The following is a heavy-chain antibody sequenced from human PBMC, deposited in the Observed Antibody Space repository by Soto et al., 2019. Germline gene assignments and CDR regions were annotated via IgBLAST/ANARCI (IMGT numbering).Heavy chain of an antibody. CDR2: IGSSSSYT. V-gene: IGHV3-11*05. D-gene: IGHD3-9*01. CDR3: ARMRPTGYYNY. J-gene: IGHJ4*02. Sequence: QVQLVESGGDLVKPGGSLRLSCAASGFPFSDYYMSWIRQAPGKGLEWVSSIGSSSSYTNYADSVKGRFTISRDNAKNSLYLQINSLRAEDTAVYYCARMRPTGYYNYWGQGTLVTVSA. CDR1: GFPFSDYY.